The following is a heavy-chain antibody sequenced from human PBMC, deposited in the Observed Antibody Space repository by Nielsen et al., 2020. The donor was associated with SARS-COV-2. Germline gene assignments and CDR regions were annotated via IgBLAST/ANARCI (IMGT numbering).Heavy chain of an antibody. J-gene: IGHJ4*02. Sequence: GESLKISCAASGFTFSRYGMHWVRQAPGKGLEWVATIGYDGSERSYADSVKGRFTISRDNRQNSLYLQMNSLRAEDTALYYCAKGYSSSWSTFDYWGRGTLVTVSS. CDR1: GFTFSRYG. D-gene: IGHD6-13*01. V-gene: IGHV3-30*02. CDR3: AKGYSSSWSTFDY. CDR2: IGYDGSER.